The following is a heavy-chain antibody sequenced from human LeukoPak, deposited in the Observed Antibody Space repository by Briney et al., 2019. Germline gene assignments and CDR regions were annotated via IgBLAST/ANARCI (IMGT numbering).Heavy chain of an antibody. V-gene: IGHV1-46*01. CDR1: GYTFTSYY. CDR3: ARGSYSGYER. D-gene: IGHD5-12*01. J-gene: IGHJ4*02. Sequence: ASVKVSCKASGYTFTSYYMHWVRQAPGQGLEWIGIINTSGGSTSYAQKLQGRVTMTRDTSTSTVYMELSSLRSEDPAVYYCARGSYSGYERWGQGDLVTVSS. CDR2: INTSGGST.